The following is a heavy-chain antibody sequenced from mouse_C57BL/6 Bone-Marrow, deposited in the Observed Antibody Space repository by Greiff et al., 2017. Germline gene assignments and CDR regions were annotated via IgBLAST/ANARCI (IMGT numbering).Heavy chain of an antibody. CDR3: ARVRGLFDY. CDR2: ISDGGSYT. Sequence: VKPGGSLKLSCAASGFTFSSYAMSWVRQTPEKRLEWVATISDGGSYTYYPDNVKGRFTISRDNAKNNLYLQMSHLKSEDTAMYYCARVRGLFDYWGQGTTLTVSS. J-gene: IGHJ2*01. CDR1: GFTFSSYA. D-gene: IGHD3-3*01. V-gene: IGHV5-4*01.